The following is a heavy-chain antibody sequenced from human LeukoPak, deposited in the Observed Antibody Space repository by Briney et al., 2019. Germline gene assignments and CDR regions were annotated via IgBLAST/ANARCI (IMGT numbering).Heavy chain of an antibody. CDR3: ARVPGYYDSSGYYSPYFDY. Sequence: SGTLSLTCAVSGGSISSSNWWSWVRQPPGKGLEWVGRIYTSGSTNYNPSLKSRVTISVDTSKNQFSLKLSSVTAADTAVYYCARVPGYYDSSGYYSPYFDYWGQGTLVTVSS. CDR2: IYTSGST. D-gene: IGHD3-22*01. V-gene: IGHV4-4*02. J-gene: IGHJ4*02. CDR1: GGSISSSNW.